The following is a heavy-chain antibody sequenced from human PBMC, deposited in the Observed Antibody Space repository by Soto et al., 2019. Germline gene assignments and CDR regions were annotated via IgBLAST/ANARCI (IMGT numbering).Heavy chain of an antibody. V-gene: IGHV3-49*04. D-gene: IGHD3-10*01. CDR1: GFDFGDFS. J-gene: IGHJ4*02. CDR2: IRSEPVGGTT. CDR3: SRDPRLPGP. Sequence: LRLSCTASGFDFGDFSISWVRQPPGKGLEWVGFIRSEPVGGTTDYAASVKGRFTITRDDSNSIAYLQMNNLKIEDTGVYFCSRDPRLPGPWGQGTLVTVSS.